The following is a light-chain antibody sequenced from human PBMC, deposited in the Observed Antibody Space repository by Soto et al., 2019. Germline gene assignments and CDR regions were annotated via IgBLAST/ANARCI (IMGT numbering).Light chain of an antibody. J-gene: IGLJ2*01. V-gene: IGLV1-47*01. CDR3: AAWDDSLSAYVV. Sequence: QSVLTQPPSASGTPGQRVTISCSGSSSNIGSNYVYWYQQFPGTAPKLLIYRNNPRPSGVPDRFSGSKSGTSASLAISGLRSEDEADYYCAAWDDSLSAYVVFGGGTKLTVL. CDR2: RNN. CDR1: SSNIGSNY.